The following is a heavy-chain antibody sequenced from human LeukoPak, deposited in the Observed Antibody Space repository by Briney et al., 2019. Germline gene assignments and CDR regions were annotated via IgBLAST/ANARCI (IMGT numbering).Heavy chain of an antibody. V-gene: IGHV4-38-2*02. CDR1: GYSIRSGFY. CDR3: ATSAVAGPWFDP. J-gene: IGHJ5*02. CDR2: IYHSGIT. Sequence: SETLSLTCTVSGYSIRSGFYWGWIRQPPGKGLEWIGNIYHSGITYYTPSLSSRVTMSVDTSKNQFHLKLSSVTAADTAVYYCATSAVAGPWFDPWGQGTLVIVSS. D-gene: IGHD6-19*01.